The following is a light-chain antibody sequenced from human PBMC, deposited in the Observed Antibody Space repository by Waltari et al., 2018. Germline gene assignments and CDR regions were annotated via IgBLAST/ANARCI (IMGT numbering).Light chain of an antibody. V-gene: IGLV2-14*01. CDR1: SSYVGGYNY. J-gene: IGLJ1*01. CDR2: EVS. CDR3: SSYTSSSTYV. Sequence: QSALTQPASVSGSPGQSITIPCPGTSSYVGGYNYASWYQQHPGKAPKLMIYEVSNRPSGVSNRFSGSKSGNTASLTISGLQAEDEADYYCSSYTSSSTYVFGTGTKVTVL.